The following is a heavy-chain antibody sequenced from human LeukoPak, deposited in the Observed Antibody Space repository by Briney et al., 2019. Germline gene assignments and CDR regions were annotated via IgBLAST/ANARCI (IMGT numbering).Heavy chain of an antibody. CDR1: GYTFTSYG. Sequence: ASVKVSCKASGYTFTSYGISWVRQAPGQGLEWMGWISGYNGNTKYAHKVQGRVTMTTDTSTGTAYMELRSLRSDDTAVCYCARAYSYGSDYYYGMDVWGQGTTVTVSS. CDR3: ARAYSYGSDYYYGMDV. J-gene: IGHJ6*02. V-gene: IGHV1-18*01. CDR2: ISGYNGNT. D-gene: IGHD5-18*01.